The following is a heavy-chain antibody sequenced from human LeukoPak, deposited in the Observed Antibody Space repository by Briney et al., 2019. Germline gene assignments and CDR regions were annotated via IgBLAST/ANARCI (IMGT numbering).Heavy chain of an antibody. J-gene: IGHJ3*02. CDR2: INHSGST. Sequence: SETLSLTCAVYGGSFSGYYWSWIRQPPGKGLEWIGEINHSGSTNYNPSLKSRVTISVDTSKNQFSLKLSSVTAADTAVYYRARGEEASSGWYGPNGAFDIWGQGTMVTVSS. CDR1: GGSFSGYY. D-gene: IGHD6-19*01. CDR3: ARGEEASSGWYGPNGAFDI. V-gene: IGHV4-34*01.